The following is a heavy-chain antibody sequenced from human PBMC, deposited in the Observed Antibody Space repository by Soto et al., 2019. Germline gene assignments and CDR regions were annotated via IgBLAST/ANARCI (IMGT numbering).Heavy chain of an antibody. CDR2: ISYDGSNK. CDR1: GFNFRKSG. D-gene: IGHD3-3*01. V-gene: IGHV3-30*18. J-gene: IGHJ3*01. CDR3: AKVLSFIEALDL. Sequence: LVESGGGVVPPGTSLRLSCAASGFNFRKSGMHWVRQAPGKGLEWVALISYDGSNKFYADSVKGRFTISRDDSKNTVSLQMDSPRLEDTAVYYCAKVLSFIEALDLWGRGTMVTVSS.